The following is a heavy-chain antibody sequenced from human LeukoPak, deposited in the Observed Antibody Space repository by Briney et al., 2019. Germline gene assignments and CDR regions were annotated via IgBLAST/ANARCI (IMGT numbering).Heavy chain of an antibody. CDR1: GGSITSTNYY. CDR2: TYYSGST. J-gene: IGHJ6*03. Sequence: SETLSLTCTVSGGSITSTNYYWGWIRQPPGKGLEWIGSTYYSGSTYYNPSLRSRVTISVDTSKNQFSLRLSSVTAADTAVYYCARLGRSYYMDVWGKGTTVTVSS. CDR3: ARLGRSYYMDV. D-gene: IGHD2-15*01. V-gene: IGHV4-39*01.